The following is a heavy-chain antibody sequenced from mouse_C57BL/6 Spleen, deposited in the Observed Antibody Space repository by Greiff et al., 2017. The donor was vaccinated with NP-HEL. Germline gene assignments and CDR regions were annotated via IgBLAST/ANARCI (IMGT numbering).Heavy chain of an antibody. CDR1: GFTFSSYG. V-gene: IGHV5-6*01. CDR3: ASLSTMVTIDY. CDR2: ISSGGSYT. Sequence: EVKVVESGGDLVKPGGSLKLSCAASGFTFSSYGMSWVRQTPDKRLEWVATISSGGSYTYYPDSVKGRFTISRDNAKNTLYLQMSSLKSEDTAMYYCASLSTMVTIDYWGQGTTLTVSS. D-gene: IGHD2-2*01. J-gene: IGHJ2*01.